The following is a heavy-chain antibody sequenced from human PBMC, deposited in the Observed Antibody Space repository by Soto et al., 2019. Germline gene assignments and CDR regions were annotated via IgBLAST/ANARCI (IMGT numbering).Heavy chain of an antibody. CDR2: INPSGGST. Sequence: QVQLVQSGAEVKKPGASVKVSCKASGYTFTSYYMHWVRQAPGQGLEWMGIINPSGGSTSYAQKFQGRVTMTMDTSTSTVYMELSSLRSEDTAVYYCATFSYCSSTSCYARGAAFDIWGQGTMVTVSS. CDR3: ATFSYCSSTSCYARGAAFDI. CDR1: GYTFTSYY. J-gene: IGHJ3*02. V-gene: IGHV1-46*03. D-gene: IGHD2-2*01.